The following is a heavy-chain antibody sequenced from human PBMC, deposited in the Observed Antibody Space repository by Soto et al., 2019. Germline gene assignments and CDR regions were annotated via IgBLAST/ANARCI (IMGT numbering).Heavy chain of an antibody. V-gene: IGHV1-69*13. CDR3: GSVHN. Sequence: GASVKVSCKASGGSFSGQAVSWVRQAPGRGLEWMGGISPIFHATNYARKFQGRLTITADESTSTASMELTSLTSADKAVYYCGSVHNWGQGTQVTVSS. CDR1: GGSFSGQA. J-gene: IGHJ1*01. CDR2: ISPIFHAT.